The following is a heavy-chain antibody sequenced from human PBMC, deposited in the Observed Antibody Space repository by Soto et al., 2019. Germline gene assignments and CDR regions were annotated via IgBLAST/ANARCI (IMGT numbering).Heavy chain of an antibody. Sequence: GGSLRLSCAASGFTFSSYSMNWVRQAPGKGLEWVSSISSSSSYIYYADSVKGRFTISRDNAKNSLYLQMNSLRAEDTAVYYCARISSSGWGPYDAFDIWGQGTMVTV. V-gene: IGHV3-21*01. J-gene: IGHJ3*02. CDR3: ARISSSGWGPYDAFDI. CDR2: ISSSSSYI. CDR1: GFTFSSYS. D-gene: IGHD6-19*01.